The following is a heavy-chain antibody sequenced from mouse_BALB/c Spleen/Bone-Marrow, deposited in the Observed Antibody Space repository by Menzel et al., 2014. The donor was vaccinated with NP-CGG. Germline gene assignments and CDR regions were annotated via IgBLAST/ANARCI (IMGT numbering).Heavy chain of an antibody. CDR2: INPSTGYT. V-gene: IGHV1-7*01. CDR1: GYTFTSYW. CDR3: ARNGYAMDY. Sequence: VQLQQSGAELAKPGASLKMTCKASGYTFTSYWMHWVKQRPGQGLEWIGYINPSTGYTEYNQKFKDKATLTADKYSSKACMQQGSLTSKDSAVYYCARNGYAMDYWGQGTSVTVSS. J-gene: IGHJ4*01.